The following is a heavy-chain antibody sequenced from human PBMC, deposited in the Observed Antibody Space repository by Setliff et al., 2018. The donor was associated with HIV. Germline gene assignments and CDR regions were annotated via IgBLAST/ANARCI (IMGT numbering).Heavy chain of an antibody. V-gene: IGHV4-61*01. J-gene: IGHJ4*02. Sequence: SETLSLTCTVSGGSINSGIYYWNWIRQSPGKGLEWIGYIFDSGTTKYNPSVTSRVTISVDASKSQFFLQLISVTAADTAVYYCARQGGYNSPLMVWGQGKLVTVSS. D-gene: IGHD3-10*01. CDR2: IFDSGTT. CDR3: ARQGGYNSPLMV. CDR1: GGSINSGIYY.